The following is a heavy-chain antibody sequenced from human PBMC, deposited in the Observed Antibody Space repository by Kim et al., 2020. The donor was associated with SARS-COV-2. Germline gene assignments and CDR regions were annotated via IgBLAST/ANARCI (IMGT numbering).Heavy chain of an antibody. V-gene: IGHV4-4*02. CDR1: GGSISSSNW. D-gene: IGHD3-16*02. Sequence: SETLSLTCAVSGGSISSSNWWSWVRQPPGRGLEWIGEIYHSGSTNYNPSLKSRVTMSVDKSKNQFSLKLSSVTAADTAVYYCARAPEYSDYILTNYRPSYFDYWAQGPLVTVPS. CDR2: IYHSGST. CDR3: ARAPEYSDYILTNYRPSYFDY. J-gene: IGHJ4*02.